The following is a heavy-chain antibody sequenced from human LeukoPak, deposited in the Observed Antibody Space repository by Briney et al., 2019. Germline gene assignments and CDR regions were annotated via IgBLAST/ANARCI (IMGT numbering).Heavy chain of an antibody. CDR1: GGTFSSYA. Sequence: GSSVKVSCKASGGTFSSYAISWVRQAPGKGLEWVANIKQDGSEKYYVDSVKGRFTISRDNAKNSLYLQMNSLRAEDTAVYYCARDGHWLANDYWGQGTLVTVSS. J-gene: IGHJ4*02. CDR3: ARDGHWLANDY. D-gene: IGHD6-19*01. V-gene: IGHV3-7*03. CDR2: IKQDGSEK.